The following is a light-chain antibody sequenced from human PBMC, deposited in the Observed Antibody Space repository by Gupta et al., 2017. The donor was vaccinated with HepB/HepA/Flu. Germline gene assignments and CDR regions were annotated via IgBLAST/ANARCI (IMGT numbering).Light chain of an antibody. CDR2: DDS. J-gene: IGLJ2*01. CDR1: DIGSKS. V-gene: IGLV3-21*03. CDR3: QVWDTSSDHLV. Sequence: SYVLTQPPSVSLAPGRTATIACGGKDIGSKSVHWYQQKPGQAPVLVVYDDSDRPSGIPDRVLCYNSGNKATPKISSVEAEEEADYYWQVWDTSSDHLVFGGGTKLTVL.